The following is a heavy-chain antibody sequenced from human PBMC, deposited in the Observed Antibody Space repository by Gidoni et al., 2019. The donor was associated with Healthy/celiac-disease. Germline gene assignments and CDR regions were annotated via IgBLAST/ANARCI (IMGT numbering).Heavy chain of an antibody. Sequence: QVQLQESGPGLVKPSETLSLPCTVSGGSISSYYWSWIRQPPGKGLEWIGYIYYSGSTNYNPSLKSRVTISVDTSKNQFSLKLSSVTAADTAVYYCARELCTNGVCSGKYWGQGTLVTVSS. V-gene: IGHV4-59*01. CDR3: ARELCTNGVCSGKY. CDR2: IYYSGST. J-gene: IGHJ4*02. CDR1: GGSISSYY. D-gene: IGHD2-8*01.